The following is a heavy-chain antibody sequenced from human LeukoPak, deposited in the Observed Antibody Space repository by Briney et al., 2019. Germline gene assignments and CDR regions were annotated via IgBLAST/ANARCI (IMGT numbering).Heavy chain of an antibody. CDR3: AKDSGSYSSDFDY. J-gene: IGHJ4*02. V-gene: IGHV4-59*01. Sequence: SETLSLTCTVSGGSISSYYWSWIRQPPGKGLEWIGYIYYSGSTNYNPSLKSRVTISVDTSKNQFSLKLSSVTAADTAVYYCAKDSGSYSSDFDYWGQGTLVTVSS. CDR2: IYYSGST. D-gene: IGHD1-26*01. CDR1: GGSISSYY.